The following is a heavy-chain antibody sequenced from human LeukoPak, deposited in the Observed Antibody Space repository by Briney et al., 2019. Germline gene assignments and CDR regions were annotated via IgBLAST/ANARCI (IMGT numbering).Heavy chain of an antibody. V-gene: IGHV4-34*01. CDR2: INHSGST. CDR1: GGSFSGYY. CDR3: GRSPREDAAGPPGEYYYYMDV. D-gene: IGHD6-13*01. J-gene: IGHJ6*03. Sequence: PSETLSLTCAVYGGSFSGYYWSWIRQPPGKGLEWIGEINHSGSTNYNPSLKSRVTISVDTSKNQFSLKLSSVTAADTAVYYCGRSPREDAAGPPGEYYYYMDVWGKGTTVTVSS.